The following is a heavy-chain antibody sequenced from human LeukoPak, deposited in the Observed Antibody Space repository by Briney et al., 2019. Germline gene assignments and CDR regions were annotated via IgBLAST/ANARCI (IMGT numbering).Heavy chain of an antibody. CDR1: GSTFTCCY. CDR2: INPNSGGT. Sequence: ASVNVSCKASGSTFTCCYMPWVRLAPGQGLEWMGWINPNSGGTNYAQKFQGRVTLSRDTSISTAYMELSRLRSDDTAIYYCAETRAARPIDYWGQGTLVTVSS. J-gene: IGHJ4*02. CDR3: AETRAARPIDY. V-gene: IGHV1-2*02. D-gene: IGHD6-6*01.